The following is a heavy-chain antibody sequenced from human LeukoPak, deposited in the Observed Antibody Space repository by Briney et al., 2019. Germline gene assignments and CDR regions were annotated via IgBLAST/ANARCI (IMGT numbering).Heavy chain of an antibody. Sequence: PSESLSLTCTVSGGSISSGGYYWSWIRQPAGKGLEWIGRIYTSGSTNYNPSLKSRVTMSVDTSKNQFSLKLSSVTAADTAVYYCARGYSSSSSFDYWGQGTLVTVSS. V-gene: IGHV4-61*02. D-gene: IGHD6-6*01. CDR1: GGSISSGGYY. J-gene: IGHJ4*02. CDR3: ARGYSSSSSFDY. CDR2: IYTSGST.